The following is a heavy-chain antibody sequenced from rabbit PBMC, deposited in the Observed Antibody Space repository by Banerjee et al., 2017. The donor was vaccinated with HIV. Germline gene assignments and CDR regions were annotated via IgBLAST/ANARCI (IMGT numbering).Heavy chain of an antibody. CDR2: IVAGSDGMT. Sequence: QEQLVESGGGLGQPEGSLTLTCTASGFSFSGNYYMCWVRQAPRKGLEWIACIVAGSDGMTYYASWAKGRFTISKTSSTTVTLQMTSLTAADTATYFCARALNGGAGYVGYNLWGPGTLVTVS. V-gene: IGHV1S45*01. CDR3: ARALNGGAGYVGYNL. D-gene: IGHD6-1*01. CDR1: GFSFSGNYY. J-gene: IGHJ4*01.